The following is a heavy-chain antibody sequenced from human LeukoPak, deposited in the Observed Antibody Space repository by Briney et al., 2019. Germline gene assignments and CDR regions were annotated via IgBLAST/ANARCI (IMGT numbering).Heavy chain of an antibody. D-gene: IGHD3-10*01. CDR2: MNPQNGNT. CDR1: GFTCTSYD. J-gene: IGHJ5*02. V-gene: IGHV1-8*01. Sequence: ASVKVSCKASGFTCTSYDINWVRQASGQGLEWMGWMNPQNGNTGYAQKFQGRVTMTRDTSISTAYMELRGLRSDDTAVYYCVRDGEGVAISVNYWFDPWGQGTLVTVSS. CDR3: VRDGEGVAISVNYWFDP.